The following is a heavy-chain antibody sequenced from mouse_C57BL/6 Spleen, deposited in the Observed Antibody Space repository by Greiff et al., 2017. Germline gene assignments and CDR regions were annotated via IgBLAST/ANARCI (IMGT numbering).Heavy chain of an antibody. Sequence: VQLKESGPGLVAPSQSLSITCTVSGFSLTSYAISWVRQPPGKGLEWLGVIWTGGGTNYNSALKSRLSISKDNSKSQVFLKMNSLQTDDTARYYCAREIADYGNGDYYAMDYWGEGTSGTVSS. D-gene: IGHD2-1*01. CDR2: IWTGGGT. CDR3: AREIADYGNGDYYAMDY. CDR1: GFSLTSYA. J-gene: IGHJ4*01. V-gene: IGHV2-9-1*01.